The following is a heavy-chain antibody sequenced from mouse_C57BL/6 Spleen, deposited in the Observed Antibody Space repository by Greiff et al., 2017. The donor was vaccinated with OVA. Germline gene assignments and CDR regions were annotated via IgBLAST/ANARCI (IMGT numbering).Heavy chain of an antibody. CDR3: ARDKTTGFAY. Sequence: EVQVVESGGGLVKPGGSLKLSCAASGFTFSSYAMSWVRQTPEKRLEWVATISDGGSYTYYPDKVKGRFTISRDNAKNNLYLQMSHLKSEDTAMYYCARDKTTGFAYWGQGTLVTVSA. CDR1: GFTFSSYA. J-gene: IGHJ3*01. CDR2: ISDGGSYT. V-gene: IGHV5-4*01. D-gene: IGHD2-1*01.